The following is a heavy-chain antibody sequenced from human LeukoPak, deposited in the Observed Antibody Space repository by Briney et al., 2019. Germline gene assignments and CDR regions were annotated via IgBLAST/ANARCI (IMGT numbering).Heavy chain of an antibody. Sequence: SETLSLTCTVSGGSISSYYWSWIRQPPGKGLEWIGYIYYSGSTNYNPSLKSRVTISVDTSKNQFSLKLSSVTAADTAVYYCARREQYYDFWSGYTHPDAFDIWGQGTMVTVSS. D-gene: IGHD3-3*01. CDR3: ARREQYYDFWSGYTHPDAFDI. CDR1: GGSISSYY. V-gene: IGHV4-59*01. J-gene: IGHJ3*02. CDR2: IYYSGST.